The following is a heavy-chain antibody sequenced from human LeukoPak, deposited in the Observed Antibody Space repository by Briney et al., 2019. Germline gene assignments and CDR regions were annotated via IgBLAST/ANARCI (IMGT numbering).Heavy chain of an antibody. CDR3: ARDGTSTDDY. V-gene: IGHV1-18*01. Sequence: GASVKVSCKTSGYTSSNFGINWVRQAPGQGLEWMGWISGNNDNQNYGQKFQGRFTVTTDSSTSTAYMELRNLRFDDTAVYYCARDGTSTDDYWGQGTLVTVSS. J-gene: IGHJ4*02. D-gene: IGHD2-2*01. CDR2: ISGNNDNQ. CDR1: GYTSSNFG.